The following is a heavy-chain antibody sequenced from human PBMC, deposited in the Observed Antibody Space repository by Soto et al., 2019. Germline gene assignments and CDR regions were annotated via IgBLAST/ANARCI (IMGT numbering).Heavy chain of an antibody. J-gene: IGHJ5*02. D-gene: IGHD2-2*01. CDR1: GFSLSTSGVG. V-gene: IGHV2-5*02. Sequence: QITLKESGPTLMEPTQTLTLTCTFSGFSLSTSGVGVGWIRQPPRKALEWLALISWDDDMRYSPSLRSRLTIAKDTTENQVVLTMTNMDPVDTATYYCARLLGYCSGSNCRYCVDAWGQGTLVTVSS. CDR3: ARLLGYCSGSNCRYCVDA. CDR2: ISWDDDM.